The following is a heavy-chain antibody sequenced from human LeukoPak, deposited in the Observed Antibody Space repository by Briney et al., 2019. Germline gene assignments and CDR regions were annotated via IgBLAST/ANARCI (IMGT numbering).Heavy chain of an antibody. CDR1: GFTFSSYA. Sequence: PGGSLRLSCAASGFTFSSYAMSWARQAPGKGLEWVSAISGSGGSTYYADSVKGRFTISRDNSKNTLYLQMNSLRAEDTAVYYCAKNPLLWFGPPSEYYFDYWGQGTLVTVSS. D-gene: IGHD3-10*01. J-gene: IGHJ4*02. CDR2: ISGSGGST. CDR3: AKNPLLWFGPPSEYYFDY. V-gene: IGHV3-23*01.